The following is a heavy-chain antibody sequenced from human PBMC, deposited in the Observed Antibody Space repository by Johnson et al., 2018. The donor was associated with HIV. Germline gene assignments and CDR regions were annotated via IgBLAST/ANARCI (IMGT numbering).Heavy chain of an antibody. CDR3: TRDYIRTFDI. J-gene: IGHJ3*02. CDR2: ISGSGGST. CDR1: GFTFSSYA. D-gene: IGHD1-14*01. Sequence: VLLVESGGGVVQPGRSLRLSCAASGFTFSSYAMNWVRQAPGKGLEWVSVISGSGGSTYYADSVKGRFTISRDNSKNTLYLQMNSLKTEDTAVYYCTRDYIRTFDIWGQGTMVTVSS. V-gene: IGHV3-23*04.